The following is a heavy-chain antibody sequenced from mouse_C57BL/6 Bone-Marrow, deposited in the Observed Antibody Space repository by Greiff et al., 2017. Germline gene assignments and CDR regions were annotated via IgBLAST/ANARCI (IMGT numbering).Heavy chain of an antibody. Sequence: EVKLMESGGGLVKPGGSLKLSCAASGFTFSSYAMSWVRQTPDKRLEWVATISDGGSYTYYPDNVKGRFTISRDNAKNNLYLQMSHLKSEDTAMYYCARDTSSYGRFAYWGQGTLVTVSA. CDR2: ISDGGSYT. D-gene: IGHD1-1*01. V-gene: IGHV5-4*01. CDR1: GFTFSSYA. J-gene: IGHJ3*01. CDR3: ARDTSSYGRFAY.